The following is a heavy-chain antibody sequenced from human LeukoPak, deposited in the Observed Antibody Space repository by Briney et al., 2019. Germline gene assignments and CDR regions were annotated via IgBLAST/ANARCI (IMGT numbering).Heavy chain of an antibody. CDR3: ARHHSTSSGGRRGYNYYYMDV. Sequence: GESLKISCKGSGYSFTSYWIGWVRQMPGKGLEWMGIIYPGDSDTRYSPSFQGQATISADKSISTAYLQWSSLKASDTAMYYCARHHSTSSGGRRGYNYYYMDVWGKGTTVTVSS. CDR1: GYSFTSYW. CDR2: IYPGDSDT. D-gene: IGHD6-6*01. J-gene: IGHJ6*03. V-gene: IGHV5-51*01.